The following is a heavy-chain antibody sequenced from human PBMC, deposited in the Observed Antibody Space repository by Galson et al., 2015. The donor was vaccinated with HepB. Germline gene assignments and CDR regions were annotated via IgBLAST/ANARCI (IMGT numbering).Heavy chain of an antibody. CDR3: AGGRRRTYFDF. CDR1: GFTVSSNY. D-gene: IGHD2-8*01. Sequence: SLRLSCAASGFTVSSNYMSWVRQAPGKGLEWVSIIYSGGTTYYADSVKGRFTISRDNSRNKLYLQMNSLRAEDTAVYYCAGGRRRTYFDFWGQGTLVTVSS. J-gene: IGHJ4*02. CDR2: IYSGGTT. V-gene: IGHV3-53*01.